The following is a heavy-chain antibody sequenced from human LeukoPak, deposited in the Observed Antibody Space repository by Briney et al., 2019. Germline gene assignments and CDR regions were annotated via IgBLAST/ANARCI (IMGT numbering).Heavy chain of an antibody. J-gene: IGHJ4*02. D-gene: IGHD1-1*01. CDR2: ISYDESNE. Sequence: GRSLRLSCAASGFSFSDFGMHWVRQAPGKGLEWVAVISYDESNEYYADSVKGRFTISRDNSKNTLYLQMNSLRPVDTAVYYCIYNPFDYWGQGTLVTVSS. CDR1: GFSFSDFG. V-gene: IGHV3-30*03. CDR3: IYNPFDY.